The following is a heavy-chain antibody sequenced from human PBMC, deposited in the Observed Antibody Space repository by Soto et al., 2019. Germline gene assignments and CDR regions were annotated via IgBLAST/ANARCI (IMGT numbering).Heavy chain of an antibody. Sequence: EVQLVESGGGLVQPGGSLRLSCAASEFTFSGRSVHWVRQAPGKGLVWVSGIDKVGTDSTYADSVKGRFTSYRDNAKNTVYLQMNSLRVEDTAVYYCARGWFGPDVWGKRDHGHRLL. CDR2: IDKVGTDS. D-gene: IGHD3-10*01. CDR1: EFTFSGRS. CDR3: ARGWFGPDV. V-gene: IGHV3-74*01. J-gene: IGHJ6*03.